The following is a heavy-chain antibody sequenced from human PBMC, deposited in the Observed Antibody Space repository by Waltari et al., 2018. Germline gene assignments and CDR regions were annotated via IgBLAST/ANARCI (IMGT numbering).Heavy chain of an antibody. CDR3: ARVPFYCTNGVCYYYFDY. D-gene: IGHD2-8*01. V-gene: IGHV4-61*02. Sequence: QVQLQESGPGLVKPSQTLSLTCTVSGGSISSGSSYWRWLRQPAGKGLEWIGRIYTSGSTNYNPSLKSRVTISVDTSKNQFSLKLSSVTAADTAVYYCARVPFYCTNGVCYYYFDYWGQGTLVTVSS. CDR1: GGSISSGSSY. J-gene: IGHJ4*02. CDR2: IYTSGST.